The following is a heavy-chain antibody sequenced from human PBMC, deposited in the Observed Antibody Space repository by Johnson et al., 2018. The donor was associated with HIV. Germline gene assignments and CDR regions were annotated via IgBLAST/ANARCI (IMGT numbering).Heavy chain of an antibody. CDR2: IRYDGDIT. Sequence: QVQLVESGGGVVQPGRSLRLSCAASGFTFSNAWMSWVRQAPGKGLEWVAFIRYDGDITYYVDSVKGRFTISRDNAKNTLYLQMNSLRAEDTAVYYCARRAYYYDSSGYYSHAFDIWGQGTMVTVSS. V-gene: IGHV3-33*08. CDR1: GFTFSNAW. CDR3: ARRAYYYDSSGYYSHAFDI. J-gene: IGHJ3*02. D-gene: IGHD3-22*01.